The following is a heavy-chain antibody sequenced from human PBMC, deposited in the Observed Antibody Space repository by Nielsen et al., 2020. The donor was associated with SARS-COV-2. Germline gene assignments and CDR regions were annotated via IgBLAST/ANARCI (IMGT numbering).Heavy chain of an antibody. J-gene: IGHJ4*02. CDR2: FYIGGTT. CDR3: ARETIDYTSSFVDN. D-gene: IGHD6-6*01. Sequence: GGSLRLSCAASGFIVSSKYMNWVRQAPGKGLEWVSVFYIGGTTLYADSVKGRFIISRDNSRNTLYLQMNSLRVEDTAMYYCARETIDYTSSFVDNWGQGTLVTVSS. V-gene: IGHV3-53*01. CDR1: GFIVSSKY.